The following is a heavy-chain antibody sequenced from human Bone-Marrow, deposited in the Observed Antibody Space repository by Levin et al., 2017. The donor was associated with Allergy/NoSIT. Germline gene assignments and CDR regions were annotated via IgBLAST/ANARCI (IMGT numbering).Heavy chain of an antibody. V-gene: IGHV3-21*01. J-gene: IGHJ4*02. Sequence: DSLKGRFTISRDNAKNSLYLQMHSLRGDETAVYYCARDSLGYSSSWYFFDLWGQGTLVTVSS. D-gene: IGHD6-13*01. CDR3: ARDSLGYSSSWYFFDL.